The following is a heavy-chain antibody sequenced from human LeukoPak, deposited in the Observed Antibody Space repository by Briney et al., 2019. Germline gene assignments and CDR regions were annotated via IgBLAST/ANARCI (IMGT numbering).Heavy chain of an antibody. D-gene: IGHD6-19*01. Sequence: EGSLRLSCAASGFTFSSYGMHWVRQAPGKGLEWVAVISYDGSNKYYADSVKDRFTISRDNSKNTLYLQMNSLRAEDTAVYYCAKDEPYSSGWYSGYYFDYWGQGTLVIVSS. CDR3: AKDEPYSSGWYSGYYFDY. V-gene: IGHV3-30*18. CDR2: ISYDGSNK. CDR1: GFTFSSYG. J-gene: IGHJ4*02.